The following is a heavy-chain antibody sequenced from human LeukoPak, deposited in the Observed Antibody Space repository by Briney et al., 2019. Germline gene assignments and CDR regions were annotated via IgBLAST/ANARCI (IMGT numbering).Heavy chain of an antibody. J-gene: IGHJ3*02. D-gene: IGHD2-8*01. V-gene: IGHV3-48*03. CDR3: GSSRQYVGAFDI. CDR1: GFSFSDHE. Sequence: PGGSLRPSCAASGFSFSDHEFYWVRQAPGKGLQWISYISSGSGTIKYADSVRGRFTIFRDDATESVFLQMTSLRAEDTAIYFCGSSRQYVGAFDIWGQGTLVTVSS. CDR2: ISSGSGTI.